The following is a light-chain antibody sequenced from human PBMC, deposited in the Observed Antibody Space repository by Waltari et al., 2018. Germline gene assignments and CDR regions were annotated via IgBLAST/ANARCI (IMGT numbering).Light chain of an antibody. CDR3: SSYTSSSTGI. CDR1: SRDVGGYNF. Sequence: QSALTQPASVSGSPGQSITISCTGTSRDVGGYNFVSWYQQHPGKVPKLIIYEVYHRPPGGSYRFSGSKSGNTASLTISGLQAEDEADYYCSSYTSSSTGIFGGGTKLTVL. J-gene: IGLJ2*01. CDR2: EVY. V-gene: IGLV2-14*01.